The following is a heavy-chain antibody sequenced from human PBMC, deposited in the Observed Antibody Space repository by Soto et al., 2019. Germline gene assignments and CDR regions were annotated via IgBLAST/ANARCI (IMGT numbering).Heavy chain of an antibody. CDR3: TREGDGSGFFSDF. V-gene: IGHV3-48*01. D-gene: IGHD3-22*01. CDR1: GLTFTSYG. J-gene: IGHJ4*02. Sequence: GGSLRLSCAASGLTFTSYGMNWVRQAPGKGLEWVSFISGRSNTIYYADSVKGRFTISRDNAKNSLYLLMNSLRAEDKDVYYCTREGDGSGFFSDFWGQGALLTVSS. CDR2: ISGRSNTI.